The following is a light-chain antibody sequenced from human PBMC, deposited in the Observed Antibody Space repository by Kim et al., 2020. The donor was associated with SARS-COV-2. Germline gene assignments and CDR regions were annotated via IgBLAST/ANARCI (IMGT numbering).Light chain of an antibody. CDR2: AAS. V-gene: IGKV1-16*01. J-gene: IGKJ2*01. Sequence: SASIGDSVTITCRSSQDIGNSLDWSQQQPGKAPKSLMHAASSLQSGVPSRFSGNGSGTDFTLTITSLQPEDFATYYCQHYKSFPYIFGQGTKLEI. CDR1: QDIGNS. CDR3: QHYKSFPYI.